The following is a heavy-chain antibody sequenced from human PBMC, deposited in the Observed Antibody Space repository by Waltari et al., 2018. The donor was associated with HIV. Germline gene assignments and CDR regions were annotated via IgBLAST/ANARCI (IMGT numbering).Heavy chain of an antibody. CDR3: ARDRPYYYGSGSLRYFDY. D-gene: IGHD3-10*01. J-gene: IGHJ4*02. Sequence: QVQLQESGPGLVKPSQTLSLTCTVSGGSISSGSYYWSWIRQPAGKGLEWIGRIYTSGGTNSNPSLKSRVTISVDTSKNQFSLKLGSVTAADTAVYYCARDRPYYYGSGSLRYFDYWGQGTLVTVSS. CDR2: IYTSGGT. V-gene: IGHV4-61*02. CDR1: GGSISSGSYY.